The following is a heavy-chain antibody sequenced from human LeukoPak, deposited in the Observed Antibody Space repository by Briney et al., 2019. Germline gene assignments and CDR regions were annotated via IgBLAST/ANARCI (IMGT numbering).Heavy chain of an antibody. V-gene: IGHV1-18*01. CDR3: ARNSHGYSSGWLQFNFDY. J-gene: IGHJ4*02. D-gene: IGHD6-19*01. CDR2: INTYSGNT. Sequence: ASVNVSCKASGYTFTSYGISWVRQAPGQGLEWMGWINTYSGNTNYAQKLQGRVTMTTDTSTSTAYMELRSLKSDDTAIYYCARNSHGYSSGWLQFNFDYWGQGTLVTVSS. CDR1: GYTFTSYG.